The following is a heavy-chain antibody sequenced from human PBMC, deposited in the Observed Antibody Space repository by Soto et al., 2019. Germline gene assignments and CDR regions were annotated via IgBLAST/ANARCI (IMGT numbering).Heavy chain of an antibody. D-gene: IGHD6-13*01. Sequence: GESLKISCKGSGYYFSSNWIAWVRQLPGKGLEWMGIIYPRDSDTRYSPSFQGQVTISADKSITTAYLQWSSLKASDTAMYYCARLPLAAAYSDANSWGQGTLVTVSS. CDR3: ARLPLAAAYSDANS. V-gene: IGHV5-51*01. J-gene: IGHJ4*02. CDR2: IYPRDSDT. CDR1: GYYFSSNW.